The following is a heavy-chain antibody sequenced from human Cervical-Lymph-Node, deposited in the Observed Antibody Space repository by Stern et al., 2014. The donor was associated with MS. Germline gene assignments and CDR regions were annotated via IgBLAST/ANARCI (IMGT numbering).Heavy chain of an antibody. CDR3: VRGGAVAY. D-gene: IGHD6-25*01. J-gene: IGHJ4*02. CDR2: ISSSGRTI. Sequence: VQLVESGGSLVKPGGSLRLSCAASGFTFSEFYMGWIRQPPGKGLQWVAYISSSGRTIYHEDSVKGRFTISRDNAKNSVFLQMNSLRAEDTAVYYCVRGGAVAYWGPGTLVTVSS. CDR1: GFTFSEFY. V-gene: IGHV3-11*01.